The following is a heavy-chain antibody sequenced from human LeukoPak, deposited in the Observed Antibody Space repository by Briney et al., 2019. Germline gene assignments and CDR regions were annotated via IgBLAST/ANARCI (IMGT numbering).Heavy chain of an antibody. Sequence: PSETLSLTCTVSGGSISSYYWSWIRQPPGKGLEWIGYIYYSGSTNYNPSLKSRVTISVDTSKNQFSLKLSSVTAADTAVYYCARAPPLSIGVWGSYLYYYGMDVWGQGTTVTVSS. D-gene: IGHD3-16*02. CDR1: GGSISSYY. CDR3: ARAPPLSIGVWGSYLYYYGMDV. V-gene: IGHV4-59*01. J-gene: IGHJ6*02. CDR2: IYYSGST.